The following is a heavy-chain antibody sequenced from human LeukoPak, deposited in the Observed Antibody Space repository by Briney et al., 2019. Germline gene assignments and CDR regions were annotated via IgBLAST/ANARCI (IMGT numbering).Heavy chain of an antibody. CDR1: GYTFTNYY. V-gene: IGHV1-46*01. CDR2: INPSGGST. D-gene: IGHD3-10*01. CDR3: ARGSYDSGSHYPGY. Sequence: ASVKVSCKASGYTFTNYYMNWLRQAPGQGLEWMGLINPSGGSTRCAQKFQGRITVTRDMSTSTVYMELSSLRSEDTAVYYCARGSYDSGSHYPGYWGQGTLVTVSS. J-gene: IGHJ4*02.